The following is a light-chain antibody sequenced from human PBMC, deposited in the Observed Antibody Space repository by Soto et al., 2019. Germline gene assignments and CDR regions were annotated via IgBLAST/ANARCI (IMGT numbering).Light chain of an antibody. CDR3: QQYGGSPWT. CDR1: QSLSSTY. Sequence: EIVLTQSPGTLSLSPGERATLSCRASQSLSSTYLAWYQQKPGQAPRLLIYGASSRATGIPDRFSGGGSETDFTRSITRLEPEDFAVYYCQQYGGSPWTFGQGTKVEIK. CDR2: GAS. V-gene: IGKV3-20*01. J-gene: IGKJ1*01.